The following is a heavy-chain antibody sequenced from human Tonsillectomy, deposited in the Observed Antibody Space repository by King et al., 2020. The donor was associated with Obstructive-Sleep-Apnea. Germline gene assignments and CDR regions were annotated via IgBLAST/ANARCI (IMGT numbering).Heavy chain of an antibody. CDR2: IDYSGST. CDR1: GGSISSSSYY. Sequence: QLQESGPGLVKPSETLSLTCTVSGGSISSSSYYWGWIRQPPGKGLEWIGSIDYSGSTYYNPSLKSRVTISVDTSKNQFSLKLSSVTASDTAIYYCARVQISGSNPSDYWGQGTLVTVSS. CDR3: ARVQISGSNPSDY. D-gene: IGHD1-26*01. V-gene: IGHV4-39*07. J-gene: IGHJ4*02.